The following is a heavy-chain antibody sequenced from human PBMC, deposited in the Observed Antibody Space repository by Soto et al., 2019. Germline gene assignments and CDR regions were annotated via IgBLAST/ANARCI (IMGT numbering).Heavy chain of an antibody. D-gene: IGHD3-3*01. Sequence: SATLSLTCAISGDSVSSNSAAWNWIRQSPSRGLEWLGRTYYSSKWYNDYAVSVKSRITINPDTSKNQFALQLNSVTPEDTAVYYCERDRKGTDPHIQRLMEGLSAAHYCDNWGEATLITVPS. CDR2: TYYSSKWYN. CDR3: ERDRKGTDPHIQRLMEGLSAAHYCDN. J-gene: IGHJ4*02. V-gene: IGHV6-1*01. CDR1: GDSVSSNSAA.